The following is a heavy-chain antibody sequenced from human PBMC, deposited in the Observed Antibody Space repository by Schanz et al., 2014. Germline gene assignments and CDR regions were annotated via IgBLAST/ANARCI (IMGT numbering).Heavy chain of an antibody. D-gene: IGHD1-26*01. V-gene: IGHV1-69*04. CDR1: GGTFSTYP. CDR3: ARDRDQWDGNYLDY. J-gene: IGHJ4*02. Sequence: QVQLVHSGAEVKKPGSSVKVSCTASGGTFSTYPINWLRQAPGQGLEWMGRIIPIHGIVNYAQRFQDRVRITADKSTSTVYMELRSLTSDDSAVYYCARDRDQWDGNYLDYWGQGTLVTVSS. CDR2: IIPIHGIV.